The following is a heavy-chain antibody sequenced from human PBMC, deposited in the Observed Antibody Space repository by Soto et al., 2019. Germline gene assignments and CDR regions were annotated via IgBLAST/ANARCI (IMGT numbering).Heavy chain of an antibody. CDR2: TYYRSKWYN. CDR3: STWHFDY. Sequence: PSQTLSLTCAISGDSVSSNSAIWNWIRQFPSRGLEWLGRTYYRSKWYNNYAESVKGRITINPDTSKNQFSLQLNSVTPEDTAVYYCSTWHFDYWGQGTLVTVSS. J-gene: IGHJ4*02. CDR1: GDSVSSNSAI. V-gene: IGHV6-1*01.